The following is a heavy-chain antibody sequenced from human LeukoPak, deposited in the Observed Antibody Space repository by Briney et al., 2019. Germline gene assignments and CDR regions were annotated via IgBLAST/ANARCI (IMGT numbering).Heavy chain of an antibody. V-gene: IGHV4-59*01. Sequence: SETLSLTCTVSGGSISSYYWSWIRQPPGKGLEWIGYIYYSGSTNYNPSLKSRATISVDTSKNQFSLKLSSVTAADTAVYYCARDRSGYSSGWYHLGYWGQGTLVSVSS. CDR3: ARDRSGYSSGWYHLGY. CDR2: IYYSGST. CDR1: GGSISSYY. J-gene: IGHJ4*02. D-gene: IGHD6-19*01.